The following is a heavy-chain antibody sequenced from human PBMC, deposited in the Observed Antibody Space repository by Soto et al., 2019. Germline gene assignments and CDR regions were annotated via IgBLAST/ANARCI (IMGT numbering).Heavy chain of an antibody. J-gene: IGHJ4*02. CDR1: GYTFTCYY. V-gene: IGHV1-2*04. Sequence: ASVKVSCKASGYTFTCYYMHWVRQAPGQGLEWMGWINPNSGGTNYAQKFQGWVTMTRDTSISTAYMELSRLRSDDTAVYYCARESPRYAGIDYWGQGTLVTVSS. CDR3: ARESPRYAGIDY. CDR2: INPNSGGT. D-gene: IGHD3-10*01.